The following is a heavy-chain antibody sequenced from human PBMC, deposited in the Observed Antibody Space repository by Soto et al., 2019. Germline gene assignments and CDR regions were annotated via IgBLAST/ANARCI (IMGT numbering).Heavy chain of an antibody. V-gene: IGHV1-2*02. CDR3: ASAHYDFWTCSRGMDV. CDR2: INPNSGGT. D-gene: IGHD3-3*01. CDR1: GYTFTGYY. Sequence: ASVKVSCKASGYTFTGYYMHWVRQAPGQGLEWMGWINPNSGGTNYAQKFQGRVTMTRDTSISTAYMELSRLRSDDTAVYYCASAHYDFWTCSRGMDVWGQGTTVTVSS. J-gene: IGHJ6*02.